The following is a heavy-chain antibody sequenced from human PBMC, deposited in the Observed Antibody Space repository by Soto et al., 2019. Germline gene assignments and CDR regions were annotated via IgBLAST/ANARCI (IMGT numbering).Heavy chain of an antibody. D-gene: IGHD2-2*01. J-gene: IGHJ6*03. CDR2: IYHSGRT. CDR3: ATVESRSTGYMDV. V-gene: IGHV4-4*02. CDR1: SGSISSSNW. Sequence: SETLSLTCAVSSGSISSSNWWTWVRQPPGKGLEWIGEIYHSGRTNYNPSLKSRVTISVDKSKNQFSLKLSSVTAADTAVYYCATVESRSTGYMDVWGKGTTVTVSS.